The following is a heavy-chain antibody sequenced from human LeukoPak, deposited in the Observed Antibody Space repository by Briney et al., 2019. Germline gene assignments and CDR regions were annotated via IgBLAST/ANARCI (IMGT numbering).Heavy chain of an antibody. CDR1: GYSISSNYY. J-gene: IGHJ5*02. D-gene: IGHD3-16*01. CDR2: IYYSGST. CDR3: ARVLGGRWFDP. V-gene: IGHV4-38-2*02. Sequence: SETLSLTCTVSGYSISSNYYWGWIRQPPGKGLEWIGSIYYSGSTYYNPSLKSRVTISVDTSKNQFSLKLSSVTAADTAVYYCARVLGGRWFDPWGQGTLVTVSS.